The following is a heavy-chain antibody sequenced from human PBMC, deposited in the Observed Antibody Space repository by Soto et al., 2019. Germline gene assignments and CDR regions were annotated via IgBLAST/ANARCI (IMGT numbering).Heavy chain of an antibody. CDR3: ARDWLY. J-gene: IGHJ4*02. CDR1: GFTVSSNY. Sequence: EVQLVESGGGLVQPGGSLRLSFAASGFTVSSNYMSWVRQAPGKGLEWVSVIYSGGSTYYADSVKGRYTNSRDNSKTTLYLQMNSLRAAHTAVYYCARDWLYWGQGTLVTVSS. CDR2: IYSGGST. V-gene: IGHV3-66*01. D-gene: IGHD5-12*01.